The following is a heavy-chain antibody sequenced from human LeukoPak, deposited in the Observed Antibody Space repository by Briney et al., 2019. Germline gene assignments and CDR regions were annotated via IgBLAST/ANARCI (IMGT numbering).Heavy chain of an antibody. V-gene: IGHV4-39*07. J-gene: IGHJ4*02. D-gene: IGHD6-13*01. CDR1: GGSISSSSYY. CDR2: IYYSGST. CDR3: ARGGYSSSRMLYYFDY. Sequence: PSETLSLTCTVSGGSISSSSYYWGWIRQPPGKGLEWIGSIYYSGSTYYNPSLKSRVTISVDTSKNQFSLKLSSVTAADTAVYYCARGGYSSSRMLYYFDYWGQGTLVTVSS.